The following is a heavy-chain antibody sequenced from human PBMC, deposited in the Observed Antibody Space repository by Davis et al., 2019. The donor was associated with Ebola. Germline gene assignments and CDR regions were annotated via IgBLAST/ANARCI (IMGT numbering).Heavy chain of an antibody. V-gene: IGHV1-69*04. Sequence: SVKVSCKASGGTFRRNTISWVRQAPGQGLEWVGRFIPILGMTNYAQKFQGRVTITADESTSTAYMELSSLRSEDTAVYYCARDYAPGGFYYYDSSGDDYWGQGTLVTVSS. CDR1: GGTFRRNT. J-gene: IGHJ4*02. CDR2: FIPILGMT. D-gene: IGHD3-22*01. CDR3: ARDYAPGGFYYYDSSGDDY.